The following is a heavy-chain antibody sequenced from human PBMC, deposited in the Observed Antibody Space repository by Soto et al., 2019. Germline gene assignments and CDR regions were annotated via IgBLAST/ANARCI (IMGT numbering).Heavy chain of an antibody. CDR1: GVTFSTYA. CDR3: AKGLALARRARLSY. Sequence: EGALRLSCGGSGVTFSTYAMNWVRQAPGKGLEWVSAVSGSGGDTYFADSVKGRFTISRDNSKNTLSLQMNSLRAEDTAVYYCAKGLALARRARLSYWRQG. J-gene: IGHJ4*02. V-gene: IGHV3-23*01. CDR2: VSGSGGDT. D-gene: IGHD3-16*01.